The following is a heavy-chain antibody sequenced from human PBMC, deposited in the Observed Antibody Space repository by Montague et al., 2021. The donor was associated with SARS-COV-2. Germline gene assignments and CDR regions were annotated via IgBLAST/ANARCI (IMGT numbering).Heavy chain of an antibody. D-gene: IGHD3-22*01. V-gene: IGHV4-31*03. J-gene: IGHJ2*01. CDR1: GGSIGSGGYY. CDR3: ARSPEPMIILIITSLNWYFDL. CDR2: IYYSGST. Sequence: TLSLTCTVSGGSIGSGGYYWSRIRQHPGKGLEWIGYIYYSGSTYYNPSLKSRVTISVDTSKNQFSLKVSSVTAADTAVYYCARSPEPMIILIITSLNWYFDLWGRGTLVTVSS.